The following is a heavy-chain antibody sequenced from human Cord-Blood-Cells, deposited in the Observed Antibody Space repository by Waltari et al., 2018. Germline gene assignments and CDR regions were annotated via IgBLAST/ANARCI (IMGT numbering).Heavy chain of an antibody. CDR3: ATPRYYGSGSYFDY. CDR1: GSTFTRYY. V-gene: IGHV1-46*01. J-gene: IGHJ4*02. D-gene: IGHD3-10*01. Sequence: QVQLVQSGAEVKKLGASVKVSCKDPGSTFTRYYMPLVRTAPGQGLEWMGIINPSGGSTSYAQKFQGRVTMTRDTSTSTVYMELSSLRSEDSAVYYCATPRYYGSGSYFDYWGQGTLVTVSS. CDR2: INPSGGST.